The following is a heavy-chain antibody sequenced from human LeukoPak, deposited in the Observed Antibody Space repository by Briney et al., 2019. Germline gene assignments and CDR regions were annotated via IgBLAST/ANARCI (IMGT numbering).Heavy chain of an antibody. V-gene: IGHV3-7*01. Sequence: GGSLRLSCAASGFTFSSYWMSWVRQAPGKGLEWVANIKQDGSEKYYVDSVKGRFTISRDNAKNSLYLQMNSLRAEDTAVYYCARERHLVVAAAYYFDYWGQGTLVTVSS. CDR2: IKQDGSEK. CDR3: ARERHLVVAAAYYFDY. D-gene: IGHD2-15*01. J-gene: IGHJ4*02. CDR1: GFTFSSYW.